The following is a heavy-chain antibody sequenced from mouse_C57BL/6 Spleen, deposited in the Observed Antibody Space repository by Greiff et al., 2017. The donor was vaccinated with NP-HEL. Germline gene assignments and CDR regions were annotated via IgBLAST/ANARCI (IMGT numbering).Heavy chain of an antibody. CDR2: INPNNGGT. CDR1: GYTFTDYN. D-gene: IGHD1-1*01. J-gene: IGHJ1*03. CDR3: ARFPHYYGSSYRYFDV. V-gene: IGHV1-18*01. Sequence: VQLQQSGPELVKPGASVKIPCKASGYTFTDYNMDWVKQSHGKSLEWIGDINPNNGGTIYNQKFKGKATLTVDKSSSTAYMELRSLTSADTAVYYCARFPHYYGSSYRYFDVWGTGTTVTVSS.